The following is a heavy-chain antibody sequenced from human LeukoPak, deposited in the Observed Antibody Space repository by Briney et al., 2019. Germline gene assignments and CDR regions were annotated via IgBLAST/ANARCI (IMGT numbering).Heavy chain of an antibody. Sequence: PGGSLRLSCAASGFTFSSYAMHWVRQAPGKGLEWVAVISYDGSNKYYADSVKGRFTISRDNSKNTLYLQMNSLRAEDTAVYYCAKALAPMATHEGRYFDYWGQGTLVTVSS. CDR2: ISYDGSNK. V-gene: IGHV3-30-3*01. CDR3: AKALAPMATHEGRYFDY. D-gene: IGHD5-24*01. J-gene: IGHJ4*02. CDR1: GFTFSSYA.